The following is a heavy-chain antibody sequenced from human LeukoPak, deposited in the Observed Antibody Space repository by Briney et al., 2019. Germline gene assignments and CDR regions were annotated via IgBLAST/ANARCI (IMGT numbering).Heavy chain of an antibody. CDR3: ARVSVELSNWFDP. CDR1: GGSISSGDYY. CDR2: IYYSGST. V-gene: IGHV4-30-4*08. D-gene: IGHD4-23*01. Sequence: PSQTLSLTCTVSGGSISSGDYYWNWIRQPPGKGLEWIGYIYYSGSTYYNPSLKSRVTISVDTSKNQFSLKLSSVTAADTAVYYCARVSVELSNWFDPWGQGTLVTVSS. J-gene: IGHJ5*02.